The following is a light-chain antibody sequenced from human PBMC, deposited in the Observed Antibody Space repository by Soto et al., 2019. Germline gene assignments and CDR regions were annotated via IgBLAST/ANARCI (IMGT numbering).Light chain of an antibody. V-gene: IGKV3-20*01. Sequence: EIVLTQSPGTLSLSPGERATLSCRASQSVTSNYLAWYQQKPGQAPRLLIYGASTRVTGIADRFSGSGSGTDFTLTISRLEPEDFAIYYCQQYGSSPLFGQGTRLEIK. CDR3: QQYGSSPL. CDR1: QSVTSNY. CDR2: GAS. J-gene: IGKJ5*01.